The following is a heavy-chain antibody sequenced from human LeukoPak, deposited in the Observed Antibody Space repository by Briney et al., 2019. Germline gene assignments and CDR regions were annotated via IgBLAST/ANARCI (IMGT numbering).Heavy chain of an antibody. Sequence: GSLRLSCAASGFTFSSYSMNWVRQPPGKGLEWIGEINHSGSTNYNPSLKSRVTISVDTSKNQFSLKLSSVTAADTAVYYCARGYDFWSGYYPFDYWGQGTLVTVSS. V-gene: IGHV4-34*01. J-gene: IGHJ4*02. CDR3: ARGYDFWSGYYPFDY. CDR1: GFTFSSYS. CDR2: INHSGST. D-gene: IGHD3-3*01.